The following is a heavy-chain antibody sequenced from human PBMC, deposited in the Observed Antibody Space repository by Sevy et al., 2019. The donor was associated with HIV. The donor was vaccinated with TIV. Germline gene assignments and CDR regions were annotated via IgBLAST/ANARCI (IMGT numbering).Heavy chain of an antibody. CDR2: IRSNTDGGTT. CDR1: GLTFTDAW. V-gene: IGHV3-15*01. Sequence: GGSRRLSCAASGLTFTDAWMAWVRQAPGKGLEWVGRIRSNTDGGTTEYAAPLKGRFTISRDDSKNTMYLQMNILKSADTAVYYCTTDREYSDFKGGFDYWGRGTLVTVSS. CDR3: TTDREYSDFKGGFDY. D-gene: IGHD4-17*01. J-gene: IGHJ4*02.